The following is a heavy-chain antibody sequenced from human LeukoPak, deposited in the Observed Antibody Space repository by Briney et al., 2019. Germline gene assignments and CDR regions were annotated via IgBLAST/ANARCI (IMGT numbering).Heavy chain of an antibody. CDR1: GGSINNYS. V-gene: IGHV4-59*01. CDR2: IYNSGST. Sequence: PLETLSLTCTVSGGSINNYSWNWIRQPPGKGLEWIGNIYNSGSTNYNPSLKSRVTISVDTSKNQFSLKLSSVTAVDTAVYYCARTNSESYLDYWGQGTLVTVSS. D-gene: IGHD1-26*01. CDR3: ARTNSESYLDY. J-gene: IGHJ4*02.